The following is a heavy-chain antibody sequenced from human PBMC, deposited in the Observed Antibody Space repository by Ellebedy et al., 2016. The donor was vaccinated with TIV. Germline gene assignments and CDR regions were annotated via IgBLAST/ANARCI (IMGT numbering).Heavy chain of an antibody. CDR3: ARDRFFSSGVAENYFDY. J-gene: IGHJ4*02. CDR2: INTNTGNP. CDR1: GYTFTSYA. Sequence: AASVKVSCKASGYTFTSYAMNWVRHAPGQGLEWMGWINTNTGNPTYAQGFTGRFVFSLDTSVSTAYLQICSLKAEDTAVYYCARDRFFSSGVAENYFDYWGQGTLVTVSS. V-gene: IGHV7-4-1*01. D-gene: IGHD3-3*01.